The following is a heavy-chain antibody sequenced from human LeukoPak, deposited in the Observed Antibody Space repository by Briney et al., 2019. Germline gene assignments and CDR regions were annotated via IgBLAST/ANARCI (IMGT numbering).Heavy chain of an antibody. J-gene: IGHJ6*03. CDR1: GFIVSSKY. Sequence: GGSLRLSCAASGFIVSSKYMSWVRQAPGKGLEWVAVISGSGGSTYYADSVKGRFTISRDNSKNTLYLQMDSLRAEDTAVYYCAKWDGDLYYYYYMDVWGKGTTVTVSS. CDR2: ISGSGGST. V-gene: IGHV3-23*01. D-gene: IGHD4-17*01. CDR3: AKWDGDLYYYYYMDV.